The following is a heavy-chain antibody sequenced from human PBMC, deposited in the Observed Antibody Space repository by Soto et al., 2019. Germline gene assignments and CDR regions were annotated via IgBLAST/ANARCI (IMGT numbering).Heavy chain of an antibody. Sequence: GSLRLSCAASGFTFSSHGMHWVRQAPGKGLEWVAVIWYDGSDKYYADSVKGRFTISRDNSKNMLYLQMNSLRAEDTAVYHCARWGNWKVADYWGQGTLVTVSS. CDR3: ARWGNWKVADY. CDR1: GFTFSSHG. CDR2: IWYDGSDK. D-gene: IGHD1-1*01. V-gene: IGHV3-33*01. J-gene: IGHJ4*02.